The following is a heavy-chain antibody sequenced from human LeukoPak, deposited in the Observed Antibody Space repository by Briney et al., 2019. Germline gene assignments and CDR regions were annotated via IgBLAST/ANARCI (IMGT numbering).Heavy chain of an antibody. CDR1: GFSFSSSW. CDR3: ARGFGPYGMDV. V-gene: IGHV3-74*01. CDR2: INSDGSTT. D-gene: IGHD3-16*01. Sequence: GGSLRLSCAASGFSFSSSWMHWVRQAPGTGLVWVSRINSDGSTTNYADSVKGRFTISRDNAMSTLYLQMNSLRAEDTAVYYCARGFGPYGMDVWGQGTTATVSS. J-gene: IGHJ6*02.